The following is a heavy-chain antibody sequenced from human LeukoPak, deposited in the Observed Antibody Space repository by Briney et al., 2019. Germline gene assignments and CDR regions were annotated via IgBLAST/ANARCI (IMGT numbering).Heavy chain of an antibody. Sequence: QSGGSLRLSCAASGFTFSSYWMHWVRQAPGKGLVWVSRINPDGSRTSYADSVKGRFTISRDNAKNSLYLQMNSLRAEDTAVYYCARENPFQFSIVVVPAAFDYWGQGTLVTVSS. J-gene: IGHJ4*02. D-gene: IGHD2-2*01. CDR2: INPDGSRT. V-gene: IGHV3-74*01. CDR3: ARENPFQFSIVVVPAAFDY. CDR1: GFTFSSYW.